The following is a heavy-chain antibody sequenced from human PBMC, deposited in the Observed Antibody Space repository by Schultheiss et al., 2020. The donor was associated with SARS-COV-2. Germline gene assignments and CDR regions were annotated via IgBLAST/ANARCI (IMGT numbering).Heavy chain of an antibody. V-gene: IGHV3-21*04. CDR2: ISGSGGST. J-gene: IGHJ4*02. CDR3: ARESRGISFDY. D-gene: IGHD3-16*01. Sequence: GGSLRLSCAASGFTFSSYSMNWVRQAPGKGLEWVSAISGSGGSTYYADSVKGRFTISRDNAKNSLYLQMNSLRAEDTAVYYCARESRGISFDYWGQGTLDTVSS. CDR1: GFTFSSYS.